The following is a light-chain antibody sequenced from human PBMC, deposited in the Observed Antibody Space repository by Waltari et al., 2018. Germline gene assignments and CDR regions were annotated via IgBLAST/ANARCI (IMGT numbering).Light chain of an antibody. CDR2: DAS. Sequence: EIVMTQSPAALSVSPGERATLSCRASQSVTSNLARYQKKRGHSPRLLIYDASIRATGIPARFSGRGSGTEFTLTISSLQSEDFAVYYCQQYNNLQTFGQGTKLELK. J-gene: IGKJ2*01. V-gene: IGKV3D-15*01. CDR1: QSVTSN. CDR3: QQYNNLQT.